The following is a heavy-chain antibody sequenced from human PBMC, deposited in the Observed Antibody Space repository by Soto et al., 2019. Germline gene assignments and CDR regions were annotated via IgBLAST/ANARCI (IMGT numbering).Heavy chain of an antibody. V-gene: IGHV1-58*01. Sequence: GASVKVSCKASGFTFTSSAVQWVRQTRGQRLEWIGWIVVGSGNTNYAQKFQERVTITRDMSTSTAYMELSSLRSEDTAVYYCAAKLHVAYFDYWGQGTLVTVSS. J-gene: IGHJ4*02. CDR2: IVVGSGNT. CDR3: AAKLHVAYFDY. D-gene: IGHD2-21*01. CDR1: GFTFTSSA.